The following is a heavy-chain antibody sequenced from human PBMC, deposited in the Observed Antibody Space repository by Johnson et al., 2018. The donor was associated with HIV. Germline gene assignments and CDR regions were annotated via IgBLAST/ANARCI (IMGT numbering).Heavy chain of an antibody. Sequence: VRLVESGGGVVRPGGSLRLSCAASGFNVDDDALSWVRQVPGKGLEWVSGINYNGGSTGYADSVRDRFSISRDNAKNSLYLQMDSLRAEDTAMYYCARDRGIGAAGDAFHIWGQGTMVTVSS. CDR2: INYNGGST. CDR1: GFNVDDDA. CDR3: ARDRGIGAAGDAFHI. D-gene: IGHD6-13*01. V-gene: IGHV3-20*04. J-gene: IGHJ3*02.